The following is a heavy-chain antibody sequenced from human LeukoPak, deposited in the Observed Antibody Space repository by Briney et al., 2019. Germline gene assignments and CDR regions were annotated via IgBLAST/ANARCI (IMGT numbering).Heavy chain of an antibody. CDR3: ARLIGYNWNGGGDY. CDR2: INHSGST. D-gene: IGHD1-1*01. J-gene: IGHJ4*02. V-gene: IGHV4-34*01. CDR1: GGSFSGYY. Sequence: KTSETLSLTCAVYGGSFSGYYWSWIRQPPGKGLEWIGEINHSGSTNYNPSLKSRVTISVDTSKNQFSLKLSSVTAADTAVYYCARLIGYNWNGGGDYWGQGTLVTVSS.